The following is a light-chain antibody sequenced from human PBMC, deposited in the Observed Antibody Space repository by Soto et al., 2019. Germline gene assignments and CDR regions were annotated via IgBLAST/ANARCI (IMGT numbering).Light chain of an antibody. CDR3: GTWDSSLSAGV. CDR1: SSNIGSNY. J-gene: IGLJ3*02. Sequence: QSVLTQPPSVSAAPGQKVTTSCSGSSSNIGSNYVSWYQQLPGTAPKLLIYDNDKRPSGIPDRFSGSRSGTSATLGITGLQTGDEADYYCGTWDSSLSAGVFGGGTKVTVL. V-gene: IGLV1-51*01. CDR2: DND.